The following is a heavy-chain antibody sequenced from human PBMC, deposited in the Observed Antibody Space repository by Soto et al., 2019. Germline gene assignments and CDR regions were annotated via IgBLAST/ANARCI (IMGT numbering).Heavy chain of an antibody. D-gene: IGHD3-22*01. CDR2: ISSGSTI. V-gene: IGHV3-48*03. J-gene: IGHJ4*02. CDR3: ARDPLYYYDSNGYYDY. CDR1: GFTFSSFE. Sequence: ESGGGLVQPGGSLRLSCAASGFTFSSFEMNWVRQAPGKGLEWVSYISSGSTIYYADSVKGRFTISRDNAKNSLYLQMNSLRAEDTAVYYCARDPLYYYDSNGYYDYWGQGTLVTVSS.